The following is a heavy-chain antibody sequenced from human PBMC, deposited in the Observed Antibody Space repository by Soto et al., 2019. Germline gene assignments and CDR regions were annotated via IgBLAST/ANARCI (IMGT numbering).Heavy chain of an antibody. CDR3: AKEDSSGWYSCFGY. V-gene: IGHV3-23*01. Sequence: EVQLLESGGGLVQPGGSLRLSCAASGFTFSSYAMSWVRQAPGKGLEWVSAISGSGGSTYYADSVKGRFTISRDNSKNTLYLQTHSLRAVDTAVYYCAKEDSSGWYSCFGYWGQGTLVTVSS. CDR2: ISGSGGST. CDR1: GFTFSSYA. D-gene: IGHD6-19*01. J-gene: IGHJ4*02.